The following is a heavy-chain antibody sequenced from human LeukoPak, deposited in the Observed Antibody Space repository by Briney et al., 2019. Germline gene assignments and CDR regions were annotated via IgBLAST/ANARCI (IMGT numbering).Heavy chain of an antibody. D-gene: IGHD2-8*01. CDR2: ICPDGTVT. CDR1: GFTFSTYC. Sequence: QSGGSLRLSCAASGFTFSTYCMHWVRHAPGKGPMWVSRICPDGTVTNYADSVKARFIISRDNARNTVYLQMNSLRVEDTAVYYCLRVDDTNGHNWFDPWGQGTLVTVSS. CDR3: LRVDDTNGHNWFDP. V-gene: IGHV3-74*01. J-gene: IGHJ5*02.